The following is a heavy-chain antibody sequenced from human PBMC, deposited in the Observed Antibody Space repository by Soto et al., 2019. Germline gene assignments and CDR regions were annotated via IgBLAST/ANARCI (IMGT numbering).Heavy chain of an antibody. CDR2: ISYDGSNK. V-gene: IGHV3-30-3*01. Sequence: QVQLVESGGGVVQPGRSLRLSCAASGFTFSSYAMHWVRQAPGKGLEWVAVISYDGSNKYYADSVKGRFTISRDNSKNPLYLQMNSLRAEDTAVYYCARDPGYSDGYGFDYWGQGTLVTVSS. CDR1: GFTFSSYA. J-gene: IGHJ4*02. D-gene: IGHD5-18*01. CDR3: ARDPGYSDGYGFDY.